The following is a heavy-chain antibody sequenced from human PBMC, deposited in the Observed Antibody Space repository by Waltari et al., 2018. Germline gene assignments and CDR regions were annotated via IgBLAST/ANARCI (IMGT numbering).Heavy chain of an antibody. CDR3: ARSGYDSTEGWLDP. J-gene: IGHJ5*02. V-gene: IGHV4-61*02. Sequence: QVQLQESGPGLVKPSQTLSLTCPVPVASARRGSYSWNWIRQPAGKGLEWIARIYTTGRTDYNPSLQSRVTISADTSKNELSLKMSSVTAADTAVYYCARSGYDSTEGWLDPWGPGTLVTVSS. D-gene: IGHD3-22*01. CDR2: IYTTGRT. CDR1: VASARRGSYS.